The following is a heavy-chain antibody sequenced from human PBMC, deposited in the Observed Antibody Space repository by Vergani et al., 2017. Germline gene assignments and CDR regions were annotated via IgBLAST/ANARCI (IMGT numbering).Heavy chain of an antibody. Sequence: QVQLVQSGAEVKKPGSSVKVSCKASGGTFSSYAISWVRQAPGQGLEWMGRIIPILGTANYAQKFQGRVTITADESTSTAYMELSSLRSEDTALYYCAKVRGYSGYDLTLGWPIDYWGQGTLVTVSS. CDR1: GGTFSSYA. CDR2: IIPILGTA. CDR3: AKVRGYSGYDLTLGWPIDY. V-gene: IGHV1-69*11. D-gene: IGHD5-12*01. J-gene: IGHJ4*02.